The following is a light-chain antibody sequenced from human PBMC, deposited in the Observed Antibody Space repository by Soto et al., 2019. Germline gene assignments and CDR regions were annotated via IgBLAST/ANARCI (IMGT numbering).Light chain of an antibody. CDR2: DAS. CDR3: QQYNSYCT. Sequence: EIQMTQSPSNLSASVGDRVTITCRASQSISSWLAWYQQKPGKAPKLLIYDASSLESGVPSRFSGSGSGTEFTLTISSLQPDDFATYYCQQYNSYCTFGQGTKVDIK. J-gene: IGKJ1*01. V-gene: IGKV1-5*01. CDR1: QSISSW.